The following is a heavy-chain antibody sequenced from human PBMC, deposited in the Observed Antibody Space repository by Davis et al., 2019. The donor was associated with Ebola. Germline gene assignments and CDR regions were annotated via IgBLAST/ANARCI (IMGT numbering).Heavy chain of an antibody. J-gene: IGHJ6*02. CDR1: GGSISSGGYS. D-gene: IGHD4-11*01. CDR3: ARGGRFTVHETLGYYYYYGMDV. Sequence: SETLSLTCAVSGGSISSGGYSWSWIRQPPGKGLEWIGSIYYSGSTYYNPSLKSRVTISVDTSKNQFSLKLSSVTAADTAVYYCARGGRFTVHETLGYYYYYGMDVWGQGTTVTVSS. CDR2: IYYSGST. V-gene: IGHV4-30-2*03.